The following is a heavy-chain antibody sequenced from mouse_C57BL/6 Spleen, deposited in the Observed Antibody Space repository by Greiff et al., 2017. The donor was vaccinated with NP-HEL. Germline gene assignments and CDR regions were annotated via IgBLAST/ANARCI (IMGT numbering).Heavy chain of an antibody. CDR3: TTETAQATHAY. V-gene: IGHV14-1*01. J-gene: IGHJ3*01. CDR2: IDPEDGDT. Sequence: EVKLQESGAELVRPGASVKLSCTASGFNIKDYYMHWVKQRPEQGLEWIGRIDPEDGDTEYDPKFQGKATMTADPSSNTAYLQLSSLTSEDTAVYYCTTETAQATHAYWGQGTLVTVSA. D-gene: IGHD3-2*02. CDR1: GFNIKDYY.